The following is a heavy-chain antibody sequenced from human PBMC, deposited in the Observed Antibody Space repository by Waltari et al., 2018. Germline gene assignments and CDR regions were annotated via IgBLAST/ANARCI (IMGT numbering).Heavy chain of an antibody. J-gene: IGHJ4*02. CDR1: GGSISSSRYY. Sequence: QLQLQESGPGLVKPSETLSLTCTVSGGSISSSRYYWGWIRQPPGKGLEWIGSVYYSGSTYNNPSLNSRGPISVDTSKNQFSLKLSSVTAADTAVYFCARCSGTYYSDFDYWGQGTLVIVSS. CDR2: VYYSGST. CDR3: ARCSGTYYSDFDY. D-gene: IGHD3-10*02. V-gene: IGHV4-39*01.